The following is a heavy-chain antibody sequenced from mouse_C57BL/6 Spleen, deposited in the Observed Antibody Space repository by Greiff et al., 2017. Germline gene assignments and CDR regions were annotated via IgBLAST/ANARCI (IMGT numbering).Heavy chain of an antibody. Sequence: QVQLQQPGAELVKPGASVKMSCKASGYTFTSYWIPWVKQRPGQGLEWIGDIYPGSGSTNYNEKFKSKATLTVDTSSSTAYMQLSSLTSEDSAVYYCASKVDGSGAMDYWGQGTSVTGSS. CDR2: IYPGSGST. CDR1: GYTFTSYW. CDR3: ASKVDGSGAMDY. V-gene: IGHV1-55*01. J-gene: IGHJ4*01.